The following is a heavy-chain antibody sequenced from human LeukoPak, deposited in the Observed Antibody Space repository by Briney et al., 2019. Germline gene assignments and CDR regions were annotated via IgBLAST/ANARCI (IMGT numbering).Heavy chain of an antibody. D-gene: IGHD1-7*01. CDR1: GYTLTSYG. CDR2: ISAYNGNT. Sequence: ASVKVSCKASGYTLTSYGISWVRQAPGQGLEWMGWISAYNGNTNYAQKLQGRVTMTTDTSTSTAYMELRSPRSDDTAVYYCARDPWNYGEDWFDPWGQGTLVTVSS. J-gene: IGHJ5*02. V-gene: IGHV1-18*01. CDR3: ARDPWNYGEDWFDP.